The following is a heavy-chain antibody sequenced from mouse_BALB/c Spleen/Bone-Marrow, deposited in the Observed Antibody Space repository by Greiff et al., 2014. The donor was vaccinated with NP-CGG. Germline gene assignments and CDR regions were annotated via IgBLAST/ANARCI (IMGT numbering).Heavy chain of an antibody. V-gene: IGHV2-2*02. J-gene: IGHJ4*01. D-gene: IGHD2-14*01. CDR1: GFSLTSYG. CDR3: ARNKGRRGTGAMDY. Sequence: VQLQESGPGLVQPSQSLSITCTVSGFSLTSYGVHWVRQSPGKGLEWLGVIWSGGSTDYNAAFISRLSISKDNSKSQVFFKMNSLQANDTAIYYCARNKGRRGTGAMDYWGQGTSVTVSS. CDR2: IWSGGST.